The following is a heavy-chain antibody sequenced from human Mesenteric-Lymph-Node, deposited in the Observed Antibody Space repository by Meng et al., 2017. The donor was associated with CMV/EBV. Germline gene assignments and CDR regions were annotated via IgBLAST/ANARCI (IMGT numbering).Heavy chain of an antibody. V-gene: IGHV1-2*02. CDR2: INPDSGST. Sequence: ASVKVSCKPSGYTFTDYYIHWVRQAPGHGLEWMGWINPDSGSTKFAQKYQGRVTMTRDTSIRTAYMELSGLRSDDMGVYYCARDEAPHLLTEYFQHWGQGTMVTVSS. CDR1: GYTFTDYY. D-gene: IGHD3-3*02. CDR3: ARDEAPHLLTEYFQH. J-gene: IGHJ1*01.